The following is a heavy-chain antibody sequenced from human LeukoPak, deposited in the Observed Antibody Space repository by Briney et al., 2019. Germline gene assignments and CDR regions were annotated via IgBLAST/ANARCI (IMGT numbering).Heavy chain of an antibody. D-gene: IGHD1-14*01. Sequence: PSETLSLTCTVSGGSISSYYWSWIRQPPGKGLEWIGYIYYSGSTNYNPSLKSRVTISVDTSKNQFSLKLSSVTAADTAVYYCARGIAGPYYYYGMDVWGQGTTVTVSS. CDR1: GGSISSYY. J-gene: IGHJ6*02. V-gene: IGHV4-59*01. CDR2: IYYSGST. CDR3: ARGIAGPYYYYGMDV.